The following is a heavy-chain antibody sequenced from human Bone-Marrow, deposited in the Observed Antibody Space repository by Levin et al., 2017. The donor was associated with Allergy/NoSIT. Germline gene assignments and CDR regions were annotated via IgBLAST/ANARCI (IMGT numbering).Heavy chain of an antibody. CDR3: ASGNCTSDSCGGTFFDS. CDR2: VNPIFGTT. CDR1: GGSFTNYG. J-gene: IGHJ4*02. D-gene: IGHD2-2*01. Sequence: PGGSLRLSCKASGGSFTNYGISWVRQAPGQGLEWVGGVNPIFGTTDHAQKFQGRVTITADDFTRTAYMELSSLSSDDTAIYYCASGNCTSDSCGGTFFDSWGPGTLVTVSS. V-gene: IGHV1-69*01.